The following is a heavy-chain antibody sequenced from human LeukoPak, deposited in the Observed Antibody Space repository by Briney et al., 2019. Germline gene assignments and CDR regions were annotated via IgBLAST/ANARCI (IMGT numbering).Heavy chain of an antibody. CDR2: IYYSGST. J-gene: IGHJ5*02. V-gene: IGHV4-39*01. D-gene: IGHD6-19*01. CDR1: GGSISSSSYY. Sequence: SETLSLTCTVSGGSISSSSYYWGWIRQPPGKGLEWIGSIYYSGSTYYNPSLKSRVTISVDTSKNQFSLKLSSVTAADTAAYYCASGYSSGWRAHGGWFDPWGQGTLVTVSS. CDR3: ASGYSSGWRAHGGWFDP.